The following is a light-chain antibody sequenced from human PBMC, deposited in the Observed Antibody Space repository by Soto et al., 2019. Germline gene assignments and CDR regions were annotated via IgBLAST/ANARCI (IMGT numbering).Light chain of an antibody. Sequence: DIQMTQSPSTLSASVGDRVTITCRASQSISSRLAWYQQKPGKAPKFLIYDASSLESGVPSRFSGSGSGTEFTLTISSLQPDDFATYYCQQYNSYSFGQGTKVDIK. J-gene: IGKJ1*01. CDR3: QQYNSYS. CDR2: DAS. CDR1: QSISSR. V-gene: IGKV1-5*01.